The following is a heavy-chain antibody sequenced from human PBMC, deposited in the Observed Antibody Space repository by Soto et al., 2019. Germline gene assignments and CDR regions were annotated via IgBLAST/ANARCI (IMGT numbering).Heavy chain of an antibody. J-gene: IGHJ4*02. CDR1: GFTFSSDS. D-gene: IGHD3-10*01. CDR2: ISGSGGST. V-gene: IGHV3-23*01. CDR3: AKGWGPAHMVRGVIGVLDY. Sequence: HPGGSLRLSFAASGFTFSSDSMSWVRQAPGKGLEWVSAISGSGGSTYYADSVKGRFTISRDNSKNTLYLQMNSLRAEDTAVYYCAKGWGPAHMVRGVIGVLDYWGQGTLVTVSS.